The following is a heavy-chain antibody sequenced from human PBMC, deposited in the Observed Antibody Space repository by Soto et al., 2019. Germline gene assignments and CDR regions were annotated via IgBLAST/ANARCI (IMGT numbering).Heavy chain of an antibody. D-gene: IGHD2-8*01. J-gene: IGHJ5*01. V-gene: IGHV3-23*01. CDR3: AKSSPQSSAWAPWDS. Sequence: VXXXXSGGGXVXPXXSXXLSXAASGFTFWGYAMSWVRQPPGKGLEWVSSINGRGDDTYYADSVRGRXXXXXXXXXXXXXXXXDNLRADDTAMLYCAKSSPQSSAWAPWDSWGQGTLVTVSS. CDR2: INGRGDDT. CDR1: GFTFWGYA.